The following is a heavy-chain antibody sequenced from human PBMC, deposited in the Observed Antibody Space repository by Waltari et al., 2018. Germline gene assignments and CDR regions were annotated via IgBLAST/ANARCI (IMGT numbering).Heavy chain of an antibody. V-gene: IGHV3-48*01. J-gene: IGHJ6*04. D-gene: IGHD5-12*01. CDR1: GFTLSSYS. Sequence: EVQLVESGGGLVQPGGSLRLSCAASGFTLSSYSMNWVRQAPGKGLEWVSYISSSGSVTYHADSVKGRFTISRDNAKNSLYLQMYSLRVEDTAVYYCARDPSGYADVWGKGTTVTVSS. CDR2: ISSSGSVT. CDR3: ARDPSGYADV.